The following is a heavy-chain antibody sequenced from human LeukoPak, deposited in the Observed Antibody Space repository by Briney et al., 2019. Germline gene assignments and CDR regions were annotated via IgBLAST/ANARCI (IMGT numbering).Heavy chain of an antibody. Sequence: GASVKVSCKASGYTFTSYDINWVRQATGQGLEWMGWMNPNSGNTGYAQKLQGRVTMTTDTSTSTAYMELRSLRSDDTAVYYCARLIAVAGRTGIFDYWGQGTLVTVSS. CDR2: MNPNSGNT. D-gene: IGHD6-19*01. J-gene: IGHJ4*02. CDR1: GYTFTSYD. CDR3: ARLIAVAGRTGIFDY. V-gene: IGHV1-8*02.